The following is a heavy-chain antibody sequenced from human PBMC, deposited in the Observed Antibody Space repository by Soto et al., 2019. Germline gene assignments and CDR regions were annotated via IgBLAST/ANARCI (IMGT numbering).Heavy chain of an antibody. Sequence: ASVKVSCKVSGYTLTELSMHWVRQAPGKGLEWMGGFDPEDGETIYAQKFQGRVTMTGDTSTSTVYMELTSLISDDTAVFYCARGGGGHFDYWGQGSLVTVSS. CDR3: ARGGGGHFDY. J-gene: IGHJ4*02. CDR1: GYTLTELS. V-gene: IGHV1-24*01. D-gene: IGHD2-15*01. CDR2: FDPEDGET.